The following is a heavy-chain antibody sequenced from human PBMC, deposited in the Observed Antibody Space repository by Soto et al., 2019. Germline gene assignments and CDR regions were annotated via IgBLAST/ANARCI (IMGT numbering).Heavy chain of an antibody. CDR3: ARPDSSGYHFVDY. CDR1: GSSFTSYW. V-gene: IGHV5-51*01. CDR2: IYPGDSET. Sequence: GASLKFSCKGSGSSFTSYWIGWVRQMPGKGLEWMGTIYPGDSETTYSPSFQGQVTISADKAIRTAHLQWTSLKASDTAMYYCARPDSSGYHFVDYWGQGTLVTVSS. J-gene: IGHJ4*02. D-gene: IGHD3-22*01.